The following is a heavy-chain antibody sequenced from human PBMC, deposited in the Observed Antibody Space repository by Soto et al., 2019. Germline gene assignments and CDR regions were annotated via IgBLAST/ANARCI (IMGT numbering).Heavy chain of an antibody. CDR3: AKSWHSNNWSPFDY. V-gene: IGHV3-23*01. CDR1: GFTFSSYA. CDR2: ISSSDDST. J-gene: IGHJ4*02. D-gene: IGHD6-13*01. Sequence: GGSLRLSCAASGFTFSSYAMNWVRQAPGKGLEWVSGISSSDDSTYYADSVKGRFSISRDNSKNTLYLQMNSLRAEDTAVYYCAKSWHSNNWSPFDYWGQGTLVTVSS.